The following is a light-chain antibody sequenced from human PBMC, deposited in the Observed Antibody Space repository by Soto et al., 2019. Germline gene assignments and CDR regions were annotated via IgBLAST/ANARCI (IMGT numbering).Light chain of an antibody. CDR2: WAS. CDR3: QQYFTTPLT. J-gene: IGKJ3*01. CDR1: QSVLYSSNNKNY. Sequence: DIVMTKSADSLAVSLGERATINCKSSQSVLYSSNNKNYLAWYQQKPGQPPKLLIYWASTRESGVPDRFSGSGSGTDFTLTISSLQAEDVAVFYCQQYFTTPLTFGPGTNVDIK. V-gene: IGKV4-1*01.